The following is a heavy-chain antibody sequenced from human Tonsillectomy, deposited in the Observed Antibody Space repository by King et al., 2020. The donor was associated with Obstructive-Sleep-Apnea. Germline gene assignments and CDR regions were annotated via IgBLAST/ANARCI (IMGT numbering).Heavy chain of an antibody. CDR3: ASPSRVWDPGYYFDY. V-gene: IGHV3-30*04. Sequence: VQLVESGGGVVQPGRSLRLSCAASGFTFSSYAMHWVRQAPGKGLEWVAVISYDGSNKYYADSVKGRFTISRDNSKNTLYLQMNSLRAEDTAVYYCASPSRVWDPGYYFDYWGQGTLVTVSS. D-gene: IGHD3-16*01. CDR1: GFTFSSYA. J-gene: IGHJ4*02. CDR2: ISYDGSNK.